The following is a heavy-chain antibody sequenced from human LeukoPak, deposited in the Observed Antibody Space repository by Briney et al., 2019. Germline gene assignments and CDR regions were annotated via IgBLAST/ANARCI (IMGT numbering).Heavy chain of an antibody. J-gene: IGHJ4*02. CDR2: IRSDSSKR. CDR3: ARAPIAAAGMLTYDY. V-gene: IGHV3-30*02. D-gene: IGHD6-13*01. CDR1: GFTFSNYA. Sequence: GGSLRLSCAASGFTFSNYAMHWVRQAPGKGLEWVAFIRSDSSKRYYADSVKGRFTISRDNSKNTLYLQMNSLRAEDTAVYYCARAPIAAAGMLTYDYWGQGTLVTVSS.